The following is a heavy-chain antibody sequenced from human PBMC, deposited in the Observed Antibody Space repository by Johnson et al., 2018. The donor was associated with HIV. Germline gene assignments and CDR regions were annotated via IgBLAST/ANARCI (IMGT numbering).Heavy chain of an antibody. CDR3: ARELQLWFSAFDI. J-gene: IGHJ3*02. Sequence: QVQLVESGGGLVQPGRSLRLSCAASGFTFSSYGMHWVRQAPGKGLEWVAVISYDGSNKYYADSVKGRFTISRDNSKNTLYLQMGSLRAEDMAVYYCARELQLWFSAFDIWGQGTMVTVSS. V-gene: IGHV3-30*03. CDR1: GFTFSSYG. D-gene: IGHD5-18*01. CDR2: ISYDGSNK.